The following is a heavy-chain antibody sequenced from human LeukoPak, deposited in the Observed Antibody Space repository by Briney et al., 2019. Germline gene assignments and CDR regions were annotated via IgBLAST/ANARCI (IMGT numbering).Heavy chain of an antibody. CDR2: ISYDGSNK. V-gene: IGHV3-30*04. J-gene: IGHJ4*02. CDR1: GFTFSSYA. D-gene: IGHD6-19*01. CDR3: ARSDSSGWYLRGCSDY. Sequence: GGSLRLSCAASGFTFSSYAMPWVRQAPGKGLEWVAVISYDGSNKYYADSVKGRFTISRDNSKNTLYLQMNSLRAEDTAVYYCARSDSSGWYLRGCSDYWGQGTLVTVSS.